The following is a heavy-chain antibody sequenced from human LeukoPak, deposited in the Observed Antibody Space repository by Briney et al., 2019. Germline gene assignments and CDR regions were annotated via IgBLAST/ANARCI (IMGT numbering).Heavy chain of an antibody. CDR2: IKQDGSEN. J-gene: IGHJ4*02. D-gene: IGHD6-13*01. CDR1: GFTFRNYW. Sequence: PGGSLRLSCAASGFTFRNYWMSWVRQAPGKGLEWVANIKQDGSENYYVDSVKGRFTISRDNAENSLYLQMNSLRAEDTAVYYCARGISSSWYYWGQGTLVTVSS. CDR3: ARGISSSWYY. V-gene: IGHV3-7*05.